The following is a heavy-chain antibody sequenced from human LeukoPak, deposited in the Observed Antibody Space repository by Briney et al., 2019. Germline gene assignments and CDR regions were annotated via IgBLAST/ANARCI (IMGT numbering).Heavy chain of an antibody. J-gene: IGHJ4*02. CDR2: IYHSGST. Sequence: PSETLSLTCTVSGGSISSSSYYWGWIRQPPGKGLEWIGYIYHSGSTYYNPSLKSRVTISVDRSKNQFSLKLSSVTAADTAVYYCARGKRWGIAGTWGQGTLVTVSS. CDR1: GGSISSSSYY. CDR3: ARGKRWGIAGT. V-gene: IGHV4-39*07. D-gene: IGHD5-24*01.